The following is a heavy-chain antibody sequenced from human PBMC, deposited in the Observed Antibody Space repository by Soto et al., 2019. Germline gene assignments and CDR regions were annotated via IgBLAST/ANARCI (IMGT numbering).Heavy chain of an antibody. J-gene: IGHJ2*01. Sequence: PGGSLRLSCAASGLTFGNYAMSWVRQDPGKGLEWVSAISGDSGRTYYADFVKGRFTISRDNSKNTLYLQMNTLRAEDTAVYYCAVTPNCGRDCSAASYWYFDIWGRGTLVTVSS. CDR2: ISGDSGRT. D-gene: IGHD2-21*02. V-gene: IGHV3-23*01. CDR1: GLTFGNYA. CDR3: AVTPNCGRDCSAASYWYFDI.